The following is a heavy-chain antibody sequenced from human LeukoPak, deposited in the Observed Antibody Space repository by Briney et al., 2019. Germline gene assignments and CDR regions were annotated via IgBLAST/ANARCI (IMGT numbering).Heavy chain of an antibody. CDR1: GGSFSGYY. V-gene: IGHV4-34*01. CDR3: ARGVSSPVPHTEYNCFDP. J-gene: IGHJ5*02. Sequence: SETLSLTCAVYGGSFSGYYWSWISQPPGKGLEWIGEIDHSGSTNYNPSLKSRVTISVDTSKNQFSLKLSSMTAADTAVYYCARGVSSPVPHTEYNCFDPWGQGTLVTVSS. D-gene: IGHD6-13*01. CDR2: IDHSGST.